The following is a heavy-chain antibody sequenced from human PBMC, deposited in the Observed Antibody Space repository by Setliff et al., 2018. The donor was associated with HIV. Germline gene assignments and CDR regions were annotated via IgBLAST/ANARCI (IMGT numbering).Heavy chain of an antibody. J-gene: IGHJ4*02. Sequence: SLKISCATSGLTFSNCGMHWVRQAPGKGLEWVASIRSDGSNKYYADSVTGRFTISRDDSKNTLYLQMNSLRAEDTAVYYCAEDKGQKYADYWGQGTMVTVSS. CDR3: AEDKGQKYADY. CDR1: GLTFSNCG. CDR2: IRSDGSNK. V-gene: IGHV3-30*02. D-gene: IGHD3-10*01.